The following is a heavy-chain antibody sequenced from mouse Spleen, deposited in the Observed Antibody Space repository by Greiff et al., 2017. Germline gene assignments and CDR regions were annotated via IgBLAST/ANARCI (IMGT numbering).Heavy chain of an antibody. CDR2: ILPGSGST. D-gene: IGHD2-4*01. CDR1: GYTFSSYW. J-gene: IGHJ4*01. CDR3: ARCGIYYDYDESYAMDY. Sequence: QVQLQQSGAELMKPGASVKISCKATGYTFSSYWIEWVKQRPGHGLEWIGEILPGSGSTNYNEKFKGKATFTADTSSNTAYMQLSSLTSEDSAVYYCARCGIYYDYDESYAMDYWGQGTSVTVSS. V-gene: IGHV1-9*01.